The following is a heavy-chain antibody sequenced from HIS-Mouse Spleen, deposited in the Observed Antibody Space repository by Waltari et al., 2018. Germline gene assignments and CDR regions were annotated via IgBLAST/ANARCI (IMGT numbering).Heavy chain of an antibody. J-gene: IGHJ2*01. CDR3: AREIPYSSSWYDWYFDL. D-gene: IGHD6-13*01. Sequence: QLQLQESGPGLVKPSATLSLTCPVSAGPISSSSYYWVWIRQPPGKGLEWIGSIYYSGSTYYNPSLKSRVTISVDTSKNQFSLKLSSVTAADTAVYYCAREIPYSSSWYDWYFDLWGRGTLVTVSS. V-gene: IGHV4-39*07. CDR2: IYYSGST. CDR1: AGPISSSSYY.